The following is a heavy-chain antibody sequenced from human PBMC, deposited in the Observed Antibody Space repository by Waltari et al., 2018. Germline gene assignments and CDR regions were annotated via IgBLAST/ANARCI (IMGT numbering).Heavy chain of an antibody. V-gene: IGHV1-8*01. CDR3: ARGHMPTNWNYGGNAFDI. CDR1: GYTFTSYD. D-gene: IGHD1-7*01. J-gene: IGHJ3*02. Sequence: QVQLVQSGAEVKKPGASVKVSCKASGYTFTSYDINWVRQATGQGLEWMGWMNPNSGNTGDAQKFQGRVTMTRNTSISTAYMELSSLRSEDTAVYYCARGHMPTNWNYGGNAFDIWGQGTMVTVSS. CDR2: MNPNSGNT.